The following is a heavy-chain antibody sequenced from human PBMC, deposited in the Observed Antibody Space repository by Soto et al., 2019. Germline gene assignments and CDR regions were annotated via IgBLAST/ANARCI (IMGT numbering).Heavy chain of an antibody. J-gene: IGHJ4*02. Sequence: GGSLRLSCAASGFTFSSYAMSWVRQAPGKGLEWVSAISGSGGSTYYADSVKGRFAISRDNSKNTLYLQMNSLRAEDTAVYYCAKDVAAAGYFDYWGQGTLVTVSS. D-gene: IGHD6-13*01. CDR2: ISGSGGST. CDR1: GFTFSSYA. CDR3: AKDVAAAGYFDY. V-gene: IGHV3-23*01.